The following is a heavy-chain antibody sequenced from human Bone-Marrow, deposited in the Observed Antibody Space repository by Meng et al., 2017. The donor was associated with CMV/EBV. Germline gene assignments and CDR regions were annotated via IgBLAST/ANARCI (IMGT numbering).Heavy chain of an antibody. V-gene: IGHV1-46*01. CDR2: INPSGGST. CDR3: IHLLVPAAALDY. J-gene: IGHJ4*02. CDR1: GYTFTSYY. Sequence: ASVKVSCKASGYTFTSYYMHWVRQAPGQGLEWMGIINPSGGSTSYAQKFQGRVTMTRDTSTSTVYMELSSLRSEDTAVYYCIHLLVPAAALDYWGQGTLVTVSS. D-gene: IGHD2-2*01.